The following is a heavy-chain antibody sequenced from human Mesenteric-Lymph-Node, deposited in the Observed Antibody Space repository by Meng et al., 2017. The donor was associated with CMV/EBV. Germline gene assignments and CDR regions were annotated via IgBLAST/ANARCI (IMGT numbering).Heavy chain of an antibody. J-gene: IGHJ6*02. CDR2: ISGSGGST. Sequence: GESLKISCAASGFTFSSYAMSWVHQAPGKGLEWVSTISGSGGSTYYADSVKGRFTISRDNSKNTLYLQMNSLRAEDTAVYYCARVRYQLPNYYYYGMDVWGQGTTVTVSS. D-gene: IGHD2-2*01. CDR1: GFTFSSYA. CDR3: ARVRYQLPNYYYYGMDV. V-gene: IGHV3-23*01.